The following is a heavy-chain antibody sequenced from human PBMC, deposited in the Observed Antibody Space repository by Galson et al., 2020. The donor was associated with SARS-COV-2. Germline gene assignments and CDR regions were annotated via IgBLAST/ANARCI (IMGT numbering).Heavy chain of an antibody. Sequence: GQSLKISCKGSGYSFTSYWIAWVRQIPGKGLEWMGIIYPGDSKTRYSPSFQGQVTISADKSMSTAYLQWSSLKASDTAIYFCARGGYCSGRGCSTCNWFDPWGQGTLVTVSS. CDR3: ARGGYCSGRGCSTCNWFDP. V-gene: IGHV5-51*01. CDR1: GYSFTSYW. D-gene: IGHD2-15*01. J-gene: IGHJ5*02. CDR2: IYPGDSKT.